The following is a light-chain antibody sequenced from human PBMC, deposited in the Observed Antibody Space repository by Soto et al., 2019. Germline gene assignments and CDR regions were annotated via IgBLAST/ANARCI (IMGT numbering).Light chain of an antibody. CDR3: QHYNNWPPTWT. Sequence: EIVMTQSPATLSVSPGERATLSCRASQSVSSNLAWYQQKPGQAPRLLIYGASTRATGIPARFSGSGSGTEFTHTISSLQSEDFAVYYCQHYNNWPPTWTFGQGTKVEIK. CDR2: GAS. CDR1: QSVSSN. V-gene: IGKV3-15*01. J-gene: IGKJ1*01.